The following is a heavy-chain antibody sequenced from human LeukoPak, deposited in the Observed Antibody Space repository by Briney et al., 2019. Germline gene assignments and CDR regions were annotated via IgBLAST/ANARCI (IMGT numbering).Heavy chain of an antibody. CDR2: IYYSGST. Sequence: PSETLSLTCTVSGGSISSSSYYWGWIRQPPGKGLEWIGSIYYSGSTYYNTSLKSRVTISVDTSKNQFSLKLSSVTAADTAVYYCARDLRVLWFGEFPYYYMDVWGKGTTVTVSS. V-gene: IGHV4-39*02. J-gene: IGHJ6*03. CDR1: GGSISSSSYY. CDR3: ARDLRVLWFGEFPYYYMDV. D-gene: IGHD3-10*01.